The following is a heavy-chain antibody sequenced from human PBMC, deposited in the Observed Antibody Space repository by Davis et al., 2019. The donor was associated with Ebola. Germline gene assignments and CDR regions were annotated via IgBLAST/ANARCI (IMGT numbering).Heavy chain of an antibody. J-gene: IGHJ4*02. D-gene: IGHD6-19*01. CDR1: GYTFNSHG. Sequence: ASVKVSCKASGYTFNSHGISWVRQAPGQGLEWMAWISAYNGHTNYAQKFQGRLTLTTDTSTSTVYMELRSLTSDDTAEYYCARGRNGGWDFDYWGQGTQVTVSS. CDR2: ISAYNGHT. V-gene: IGHV1-18*01. CDR3: ARGRNGGWDFDY.